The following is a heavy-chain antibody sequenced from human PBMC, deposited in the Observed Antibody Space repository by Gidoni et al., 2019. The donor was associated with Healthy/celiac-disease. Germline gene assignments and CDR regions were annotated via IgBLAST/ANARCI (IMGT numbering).Heavy chain of an antibody. CDR3: ARSKTADWYFDL. J-gene: IGHJ2*01. CDR1: GGSISSYY. V-gene: IGHV4-59*01. Sequence: QVQLQESGPGLVKPSETLSHTCTVSGGSISSYYWSWIRQPPGKGLEWIGYIYYSGRTNYNLSLKSRVTISVDTSKNQFSLKLSSVTAADTAVYYCARSKTADWYFDLWGRGTLVTVSS. CDR2: IYYSGRT.